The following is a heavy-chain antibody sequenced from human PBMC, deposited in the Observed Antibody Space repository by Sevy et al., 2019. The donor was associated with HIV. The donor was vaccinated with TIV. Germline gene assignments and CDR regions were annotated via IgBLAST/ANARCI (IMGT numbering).Heavy chain of an antibody. CDR1: GFTFSSYG. Sequence: GGSLRLSCAASGFTFSSYGMGWVRQAPGKGLEWVSFISGSTTLTNYADSVKGRFTISRDNSKNTLYLQMNSLRAEDTAFYYCAKTAPKDDYIYFDYWGQGTLVTVSS. J-gene: IGHJ4*02. CDR2: ISGSTTLT. V-gene: IGHV3-23*01. CDR3: AKTAPKDDYIYFDY. D-gene: IGHD4-4*01.